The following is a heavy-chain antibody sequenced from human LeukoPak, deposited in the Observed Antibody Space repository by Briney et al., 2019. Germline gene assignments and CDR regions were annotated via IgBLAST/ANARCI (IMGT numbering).Heavy chain of an antibody. J-gene: IGHJ6*03. Sequence: GGSLRLSCAASGFTFSSYSMNWVRQAPGKGLEWVSSISSSSSYIYYADSVKGRFTISRDNAKNSLYLQMNSLRAEDTAAYYCARDQWLQSYYYMDVWGKGTTVTISS. CDR3: ARDQWLQSYYYMDV. V-gene: IGHV3-21*01. CDR1: GFTFSSYS. CDR2: ISSSSSYI. D-gene: IGHD5-24*01.